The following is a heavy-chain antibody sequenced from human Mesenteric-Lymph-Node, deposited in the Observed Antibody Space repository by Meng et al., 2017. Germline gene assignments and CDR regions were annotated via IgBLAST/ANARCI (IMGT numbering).Heavy chain of an antibody. CDR1: GFTFSSYE. J-gene: IGHJ4*02. D-gene: IGHD4-17*01. CDR2: ISSSGSTI. V-gene: IGHV3-48*03. CDR3: AVIPTVTTPDNDY. Sequence: GGSLRLSCAASGFTFSSYEMNWVRQAPGKGLEWVSYISSSGSTIYYADSVKGRFTISRDNAKNSLYLQMNSLRAEDTAVYYCAVIPTVTTPDNDYWGQGTLVTVSS.